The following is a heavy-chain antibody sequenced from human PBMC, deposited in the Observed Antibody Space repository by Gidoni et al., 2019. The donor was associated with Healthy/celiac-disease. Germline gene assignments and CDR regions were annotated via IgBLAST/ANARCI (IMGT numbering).Heavy chain of an antibody. Sequence: QVTLKESGPALLNPTQTLPPTCTFSGFSPSTRGMRVSWIRQPPGKALEWLARIAWDDDKFSSTPLKTRLTNSKDTSKNQVVLTMTNMDPVDTATYYCARSYDFWSGYYPKGDAFDIWGQGTMVTVSS. CDR1: GFSPSTRGMR. CDR3: ARSYDFWSGYYPKGDAFDI. J-gene: IGHJ3*02. D-gene: IGHD3-3*01. V-gene: IGHV2-70*04. CDR2: IAWDDDK.